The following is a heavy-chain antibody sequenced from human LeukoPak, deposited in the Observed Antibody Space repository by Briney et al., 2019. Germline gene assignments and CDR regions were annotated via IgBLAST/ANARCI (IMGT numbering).Heavy chain of an antibody. Sequence: SETLSLTCTVSGGSINTYYWSWIRQPPGKGLEWTGEINHSGSTNYNPSLKSRVTISVDTSKNQFSLKLTSVTVADTAVYYCARGSRDTRGSYYVFPLDIWGQGTMVTVSS. D-gene: IGHD3-22*01. J-gene: IGHJ3*02. CDR3: ARGSRDTRGSYYVFPLDI. V-gene: IGHV4-34*01. CDR2: INHSGST. CDR1: GGSINTYY.